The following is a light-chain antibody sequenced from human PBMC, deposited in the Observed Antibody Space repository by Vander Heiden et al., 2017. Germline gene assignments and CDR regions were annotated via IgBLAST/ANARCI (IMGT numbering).Light chain of an antibody. V-gene: IGKV1-5*03. J-gene: IGKJ1*01. Sequence: DIQMTQSPSTLSASAGDRVTITCRASQSNYSWLAWYQQEPGKAPKLLIYKASTLESGVPSRFSGSGSGTEFTLTISSLQPDDFATYYCQQYNSYPWTFGQGTKVEIK. CDR3: QQYNSYPWT. CDR2: KAS. CDR1: QSNYSW.